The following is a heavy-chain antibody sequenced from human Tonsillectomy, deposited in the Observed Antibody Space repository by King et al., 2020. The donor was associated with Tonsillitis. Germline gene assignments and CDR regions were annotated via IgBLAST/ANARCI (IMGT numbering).Heavy chain of an antibody. J-gene: IGHJ4*02. CDR2: ISSSGSTI. Sequence: VQLVESGGGLVKPGGSLRLSCAASGFTFSYYYMSWIRQAPGKGLEWVSYISSSGSTIYAADSVKGRFTISRDNAKNSLYLQMNSLRAEDTAVYYCARGRFCSSTSCYTRFLVNYWGQGTLVTVSS. V-gene: IGHV3-11*01. D-gene: IGHD2-2*02. CDR3: ARGRFCSSTSCYTRFLVNY. CDR1: GFTFSYYY.